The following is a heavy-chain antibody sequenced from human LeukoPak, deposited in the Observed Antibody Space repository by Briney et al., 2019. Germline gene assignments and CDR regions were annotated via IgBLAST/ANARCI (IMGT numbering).Heavy chain of an antibody. Sequence: GGSLRLPCAASGFTFSSYGMHWVRQAPGKGREWVAVISYDGSNKCYADSVKGRFTISRDNSKNTLYLQMNSLRAEDTAVYYCAKDQGAGSSSWYYFDYWGQGTLVTVSS. CDR2: ISYDGSNK. CDR1: GFTFSSYG. CDR3: AKDQGAGSSSWYYFDY. D-gene: IGHD6-13*01. V-gene: IGHV3-30*18. J-gene: IGHJ4*02.